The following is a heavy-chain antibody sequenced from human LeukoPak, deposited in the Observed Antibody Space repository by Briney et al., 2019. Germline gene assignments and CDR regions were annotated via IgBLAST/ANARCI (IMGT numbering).Heavy chain of an antibody. Sequence: PSETLSLTCTVSGGSISSYYWSWVRQPPGKGLEWIGYIYYSGSTNYNPSLKSRVTISVDTSKNQFSLKLSSVTAADTAVYYCARDYGDPHHWDYYYGMDVWGQGTTVTVSS. D-gene: IGHD4-17*01. CDR2: IYYSGST. CDR3: ARDYGDPHHWDYYYGMDV. CDR1: GGSISSYY. V-gene: IGHV4-59*01. J-gene: IGHJ6*02.